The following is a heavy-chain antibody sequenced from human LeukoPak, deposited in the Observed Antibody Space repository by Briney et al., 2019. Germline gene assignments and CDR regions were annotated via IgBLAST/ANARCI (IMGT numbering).Heavy chain of an antibody. CDR1: GGSITNYY. V-gene: IGHV4-59*01. CDR2: IYYSGST. Sequence: VKPSETLSLTCTVSGGSITNYYWSWIRQPPGKGLEWIGYIYYSGSTNYNPSLKSRVTISVDTSNNQFSLKLSSVTAADTAVYYCARQSGSSWFYYFDYWGQGTLVTVSS. D-gene: IGHD6-13*01. J-gene: IGHJ4*02. CDR3: ARQSGSSWFYYFDY.